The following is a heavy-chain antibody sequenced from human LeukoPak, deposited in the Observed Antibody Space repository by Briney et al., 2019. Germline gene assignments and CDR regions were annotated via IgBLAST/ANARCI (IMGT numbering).Heavy chain of an antibody. CDR3: TCPQTHPDSRSSNAHYYEYGLDV. D-gene: IGHD3-10*01. J-gene: IGHJ6*02. Sequence: SQTLSLTCAVFGDSISSDDYYWTWIRQPPGKGLEWIGYIFHSGNTYYNPSLKSRLSMSIDTSKNQFSLKLSSVTAADTAAFSLTCPQTHPDSRSSNAHYYEYGLDVWGQGTTVSVSS. CDR1: GDSISSDDYY. CDR2: IFHSGNT. V-gene: IGHV4-30-4*01.